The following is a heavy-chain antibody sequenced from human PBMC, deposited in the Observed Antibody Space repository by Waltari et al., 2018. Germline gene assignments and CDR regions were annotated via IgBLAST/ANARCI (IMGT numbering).Heavy chain of an antibody. D-gene: IGHD3-3*01. Sequence: QVQLQESGPGLVKPSATLSLTCAVSGYSISSGYSWGWIRQPPGKGLEWIGSIYHSGSTYYNPSLKSRVTISVDTSKNQFSLKLSSVTAADTAVYYCAGLFGVVITPDYWGQGTLVTVSS. CDR2: IYHSGST. CDR3: AGLFGVVITPDY. V-gene: IGHV4-38-2*01. CDR1: GYSISSGYS. J-gene: IGHJ4*02.